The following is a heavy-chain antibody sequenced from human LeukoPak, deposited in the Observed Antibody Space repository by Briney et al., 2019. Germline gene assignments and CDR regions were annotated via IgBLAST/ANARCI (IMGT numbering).Heavy chain of an antibody. D-gene: IGHD6-19*01. CDR1: GGSISSGGYY. Sequence: SEPLSLTCTVSGGSISSGGYYWSWIRQHPGKGLEWIGYTYYSGSTYYNPSLKSRVTISVDTSKNQFSLKLSSVTAADTAVYYCARDIPQCGCVDVWGKGTTVTVSS. CDR3: ARDIPQCGCVDV. J-gene: IGHJ6*04. CDR2: TYYSGST. V-gene: IGHV4-31*03.